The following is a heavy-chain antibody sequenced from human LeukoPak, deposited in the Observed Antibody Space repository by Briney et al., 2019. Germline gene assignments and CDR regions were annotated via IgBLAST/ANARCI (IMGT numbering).Heavy chain of an antibody. CDR3: ARFSHSSGWYY. J-gene: IGHJ4*02. CDR2: ISYDGSNK. Sequence: GGSLRLSCAASGFTFSSYAMHWVRQAPGKGLEGVAVISYDGSNKYYADSVKGRFTISRDNCKNTLYLQMNSLRAEDTAVYYCARFSHSSGWYYWGQGTLVTVSS. D-gene: IGHD6-19*01. CDR1: GFTFSSYA. V-gene: IGHV3-30*04.